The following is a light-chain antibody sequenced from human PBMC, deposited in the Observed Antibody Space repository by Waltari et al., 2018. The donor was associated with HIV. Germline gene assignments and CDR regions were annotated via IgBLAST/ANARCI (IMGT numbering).Light chain of an antibody. V-gene: IGKV1-39*01. J-gene: IGKJ4*01. Sequence: DIHLTQSPSSLAASVGDTVIVTCRASQPIRKYLNWYQVKPGKAPKLLVYAASSMQLGVPPRFSGSGSGTHFTLTVSSLQDDDFAIYYCQQSYNTPVTFGGGTTLEIK. CDR1: QPIRKY. CDR3: QQSYNTPVT. CDR2: AAS.